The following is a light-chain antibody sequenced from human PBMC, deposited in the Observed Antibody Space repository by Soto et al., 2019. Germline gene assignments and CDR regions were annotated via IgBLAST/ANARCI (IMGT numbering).Light chain of an antibody. J-gene: IGKJ1*01. CDR2: GAS. CDR3: QQYNNWPT. V-gene: IGKV3-15*01. Sequence: DIVMTQSPATLSVSPGERATLSCRASQSVSSNLAWYQQKPGQAPRLLIYGASTRATGIPARFSGSGSGTEFTLTISSLQSEDFAVYDCQQYNNWPTFGQGTKVDIK. CDR1: QSVSSN.